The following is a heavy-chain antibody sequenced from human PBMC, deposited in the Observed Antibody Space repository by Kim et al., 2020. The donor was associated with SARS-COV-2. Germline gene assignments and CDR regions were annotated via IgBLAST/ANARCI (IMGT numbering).Heavy chain of an antibody. D-gene: IGHD6-19*01. CDR1: GGSISSYY. Sequence: SETLSLTCTVSGGSISSYYWSWIRQPPGKGLEWIGYIYYSGSTNYNPSLKSRVTISVDTSKNQFSLKLSSVTAADTAVYYCARGYSSGWYIGVVDPWGQGTLVTVSS. J-gene: IGHJ5*02. CDR3: ARGYSSGWYIGVVDP. CDR2: IYYSGST. V-gene: IGHV4-59*01.